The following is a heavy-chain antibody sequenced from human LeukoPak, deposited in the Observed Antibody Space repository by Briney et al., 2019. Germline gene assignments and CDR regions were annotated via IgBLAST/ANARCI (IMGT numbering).Heavy chain of an antibody. V-gene: IGHV4-39*01. J-gene: IGHJ5*02. CDR2: IYYSSTT. D-gene: IGHD3-16*01. Sequence: SETLSLTCTVSGGSICSRSYYWGSIRQPPGKGLEWHGCIYYSSTTYYNPFLKSRVTISVDTSKNQFSLKLSSVTAADTAVYYCARHGLRSGASRLFDPWGQGTLVTVSS. CDR3: ARHGLRSGASRLFDP. CDR1: GGSICSRSYY.